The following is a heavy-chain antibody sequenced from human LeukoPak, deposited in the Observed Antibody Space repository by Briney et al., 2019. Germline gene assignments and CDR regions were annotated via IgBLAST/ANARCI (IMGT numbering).Heavy chain of an antibody. D-gene: IGHD3-16*02. J-gene: IGHJ5*02. V-gene: IGHV4-59*08. CDR2: IYYSGST. Sequence: SETLSLTCTVSGGSISSYYWSWIRQPPGKGLEWIGYIYYSGSTNYNPSLKSRVTISVDTSKNQFSLKLSSVTAADTAVYYCARHRYDYVWGSYRCWFDPWGQGTLVTVSS. CDR1: GGSISSYY. CDR3: ARHRYDYVWGSYRCWFDP.